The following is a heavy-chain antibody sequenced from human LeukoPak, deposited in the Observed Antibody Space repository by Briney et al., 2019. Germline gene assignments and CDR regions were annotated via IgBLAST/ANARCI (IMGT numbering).Heavy chain of an antibody. D-gene: IGHD5/OR15-5a*01. Sequence: GSLRLSCAASGFTFSTYIMNWVRQTPGKGLEWVSSIGTSTSYIYYADSVKGRFTISRDNAKNSLYLQMNSLRAEDTAVYYCARDLHVWGKGTTVTISS. CDR2: IGTSTSYI. J-gene: IGHJ6*04. CDR1: GFTFSTYI. CDR3: ARDLHV. V-gene: IGHV3-21*01.